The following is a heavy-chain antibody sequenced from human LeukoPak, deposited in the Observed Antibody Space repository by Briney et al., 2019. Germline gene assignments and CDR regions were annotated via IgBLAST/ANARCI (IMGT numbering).Heavy chain of an antibody. V-gene: IGHV4-39*07. CDR2: IYYSGST. J-gene: IGHJ2*01. D-gene: IGHD6-19*01. Sequence: SETLSLTCTVSGGSISSSSYYWGWIRHPPGKGLEWIGGIYYSGSTYYNPSLKSRVTISVDTSKNQFSLKLSSVTAADTAVYYCARARYSSGWYPYWYFDLWGRGTLVTVSS. CDR3: ARARYSSGWYPYWYFDL. CDR1: GGSISSSSYY.